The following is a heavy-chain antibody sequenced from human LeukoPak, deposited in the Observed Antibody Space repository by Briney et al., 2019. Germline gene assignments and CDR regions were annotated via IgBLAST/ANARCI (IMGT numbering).Heavy chain of an antibody. D-gene: IGHD1-26*01. CDR1: GGPISNYY. CDR2: IHSSGST. Sequence: SETLSLTCTVSGGPISNYYWAWIRQPAGKGLEWIGRIHSSGSTKYNPSLESRVSMSVDASRNEASLKLSSVTAADTAVYYCARVSKVGSTNVFDYWGQGALVTVS. V-gene: IGHV4-4*07. J-gene: IGHJ4*02. CDR3: ARVSKVGSTNVFDY.